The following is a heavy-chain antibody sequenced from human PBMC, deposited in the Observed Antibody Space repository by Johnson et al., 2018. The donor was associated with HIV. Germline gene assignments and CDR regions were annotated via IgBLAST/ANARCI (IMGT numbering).Heavy chain of an antibody. Sequence: VQLVESGGGVVQPGRSLRLSCAASGFTFSSYAMHWVRQAPGKGLEWVGRIKSKSDGGTTDYAAPVKGRFTISRDDSKNTLYLQMNSLKTEDTAVYYCTTVLRPKPLDAFDIWGQGTMVTVSS. J-gene: IGHJ3*02. CDR1: GFTFSSYA. V-gene: IGHV3-15*01. CDR3: TTVLRPKPLDAFDI. CDR2: IKSKSDGGTT.